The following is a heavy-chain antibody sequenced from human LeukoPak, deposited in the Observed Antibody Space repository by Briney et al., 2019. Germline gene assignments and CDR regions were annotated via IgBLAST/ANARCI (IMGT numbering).Heavy chain of an antibody. CDR2: INHSGST. V-gene: IGHV4-34*01. Sequence: SETLSLTCAVYGGSFSGYYWSWIRQPPGRGLEWIGEINHSGSTNYNPSLKSRVTISVDTSKNQFSLKLSSVTAADTAVYYCARRLLWFGETRYYMDVWGKGTTVTISS. CDR3: ARRLLWFGETRYYMDV. J-gene: IGHJ6*03. CDR1: GGSFSGYY. D-gene: IGHD3-10*01.